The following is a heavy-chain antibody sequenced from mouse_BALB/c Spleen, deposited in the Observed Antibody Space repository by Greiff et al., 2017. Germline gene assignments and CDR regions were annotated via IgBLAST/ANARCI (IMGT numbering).Heavy chain of an antibody. V-gene: IGHV14-3*02. Sequence: VQLQQSGAELVKPGASVKLSCTASGFNFKDTYMHWVKQRPEQGLEWIGRIDPANGNTKYNPKFQGKATITADTSSNTAYLQLSSLTSEDTAVYYCARLGTNALAYWGQGTLVTVSA. CDR2: IDPANGNT. J-gene: IGHJ3*01. D-gene: IGHD2-14*01. CDR3: ARLGTNALAY. CDR1: GFNFKDTY.